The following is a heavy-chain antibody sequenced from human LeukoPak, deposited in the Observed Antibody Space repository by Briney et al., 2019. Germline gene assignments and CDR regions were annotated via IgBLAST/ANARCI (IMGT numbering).Heavy chain of an antibody. Sequence: GGSLRLSCAASGFTFSSYSMNWVRQASGKGLEWVSSISSSSYIYYADSVEGRFTISRDNAQNSLYLQMNSLRAEDTAVYYCARTPPAFDIWCQGTMVTVSS. V-gene: IGHV3-21*01. CDR1: GFTFSSYS. J-gene: IGHJ3*02. D-gene: IGHD2-15*01. CDR2: ISSSSYI. CDR3: ARTPPAFDI.